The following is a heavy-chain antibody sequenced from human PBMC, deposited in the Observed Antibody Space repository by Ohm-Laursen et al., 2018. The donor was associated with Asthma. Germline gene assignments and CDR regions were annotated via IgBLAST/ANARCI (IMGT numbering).Heavy chain of an antibody. Sequence: SVKVSCKASGYTFTSYDINWVRQATGQGLEWMGGINSVFGTTTYPQKFQDRVTITADDSTSTVYMELSSLRSEDTAVYYCARKAGSCISRTCYSLDFWGQGTLVTVSS. CDR1: GYTFTSYD. J-gene: IGHJ4*02. V-gene: IGHV1-69*13. CDR2: INSVFGTT. D-gene: IGHD2-2*01. CDR3: ARKAGSCISRTCYSLDF.